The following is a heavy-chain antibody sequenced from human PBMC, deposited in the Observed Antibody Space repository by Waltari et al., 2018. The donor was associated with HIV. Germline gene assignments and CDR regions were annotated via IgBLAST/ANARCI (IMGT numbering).Heavy chain of an antibody. J-gene: IGHJ4*02. Sequence: EVQLVESGGGLVQPGGSLSLSCAASGFTFSRYWMGWVLSAPGKGLEWVANRKQDGSEKYYVDSVNGRFTISRDNAENSLYLQMNSLRADDTAVYYCARWGFYGSGSKFNWGQGTLVTVSS. CDR3: ARWGFYGSGSKFN. D-gene: IGHD3-10*01. CDR2: RKQDGSEK. V-gene: IGHV3-7*01. CDR1: GFTFSRYW.